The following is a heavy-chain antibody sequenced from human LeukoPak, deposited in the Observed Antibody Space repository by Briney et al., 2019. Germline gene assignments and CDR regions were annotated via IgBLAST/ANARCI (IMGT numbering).Heavy chain of an antibody. CDR1: GYTFTSYY. CDR2: INPSGGST. V-gene: IGHV1-46*01. J-gene: IGHJ4*02. D-gene: IGHD2-15*01. CDR3: ARDNVGGYCSGGSCYEDY. Sequence: ASVKVSCKASGYTFTSYYMHWVRQAPGQGLEWMGIINPSGGSTSYAQKFQGRVTMTRDMSTSTVYMELSSLRSEDTAVYYCARDNVGGYCSGGSCYEDYWGQGTLVTVSS.